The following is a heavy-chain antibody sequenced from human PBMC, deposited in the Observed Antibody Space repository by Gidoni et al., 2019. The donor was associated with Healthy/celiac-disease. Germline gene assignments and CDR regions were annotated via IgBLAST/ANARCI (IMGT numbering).Heavy chain of an antibody. CDR1: GGSFSGYY. Sequence: QVQLQQWGAGLLKPSETLSLTCAHSGGSFSGYYLLWIRQPPGKGLEWIGEINHSGSTNYNPSLKSRVTISVDTSKNQFSLKLSSVTAADTAVYYCARGLWLVIDYWGQGTLVTVSS. V-gene: IGHV4-34*01. D-gene: IGHD2-21*01. CDR3: ARGLWLVIDY. J-gene: IGHJ4*02. CDR2: INHSGST.